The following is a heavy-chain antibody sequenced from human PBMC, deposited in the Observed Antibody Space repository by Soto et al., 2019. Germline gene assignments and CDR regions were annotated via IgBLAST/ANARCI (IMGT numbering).Heavy chain of an antibody. CDR1: GFSFSKFA. CDR3: AREGDSSVYPVYFDS. D-gene: IGHD6-19*01. CDR2: IWFDGSKR. V-gene: IGHV3-33*01. Sequence: TLRLSCAASGFSFSKFAMHWVRQAPGKGLECVAVIWFDGSKRDYADSVKGRFTVSRDNSENTLSLQMNNLRAEDTGVYYCAREGDSSVYPVYFDSWGQGTVVTVYS. J-gene: IGHJ4*02.